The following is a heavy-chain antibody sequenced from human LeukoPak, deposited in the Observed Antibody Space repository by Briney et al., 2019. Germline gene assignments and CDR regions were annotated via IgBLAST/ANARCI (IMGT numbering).Heavy chain of an antibody. D-gene: IGHD3-9*01. J-gene: IGHJ4*02. CDR1: PVSIIRVEYY. CDR2: VYYSGST. Sequence: SQTLSLTCTVSPVSIIRVEYYSSWIRQSPGRGLEWIGNVYYSGSTNYNPSLKSRLTLSKDTSKNQFSLKLRSVTAADTALYFCASCHSDIFTGYRREFSFWGQGSLVTVSS. CDR3: ASCHSDIFTGYRREFSF. V-gene: IGHV4-30-4*01.